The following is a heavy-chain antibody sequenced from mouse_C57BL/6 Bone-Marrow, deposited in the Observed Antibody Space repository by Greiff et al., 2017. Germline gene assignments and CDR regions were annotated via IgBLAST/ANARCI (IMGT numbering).Heavy chain of an antibody. CDR1: GYTFTSYW. CDR3: ASHYYGSSYWYFDV. CDR2: IDPSDSYT. V-gene: IGHV1-50*01. Sequence: QVQLQQPGAELVKPGASVKLSCKASGYTFTSYWMQWVKQRPGQGLEWIGEIDPSDSYTNYTQKFKGKATLTVDPSSSTAYMQLSSLTSEDSAVYYCASHYYGSSYWYFDVWGTGTTVTVSS. D-gene: IGHD1-1*01. J-gene: IGHJ1*03.